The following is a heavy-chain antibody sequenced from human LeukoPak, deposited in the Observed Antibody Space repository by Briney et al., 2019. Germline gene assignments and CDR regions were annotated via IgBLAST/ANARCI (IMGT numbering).Heavy chain of an antibody. Sequence: PSETLSLTCAVFGGSFSVYYWSWIRQSPGKGLEWIGEINHSGSTNYNPSLKSRVTISVDTSKNQFSLKLTSVTAADTAVYYCARPLGQGNEYGMDVWGQGTTVTVSS. CDR1: GGSFSVYY. CDR3: ARPLGQGNEYGMDV. V-gene: IGHV4-34*01. D-gene: IGHD1-1*01. CDR2: INHSGST. J-gene: IGHJ6*02.